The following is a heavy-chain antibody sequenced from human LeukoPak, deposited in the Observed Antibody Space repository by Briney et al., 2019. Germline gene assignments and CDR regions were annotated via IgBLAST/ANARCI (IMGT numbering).Heavy chain of an antibody. CDR2: IYHSGST. D-gene: IGHD6-13*01. V-gene: IGHV4-30-2*01. CDR1: GGSISSYS. CDR3: AGLAAAGVWTYFDY. Sequence: SETLSLTCSVSGGSISSYSWSWIRQPPGKGLEWIGYIYHSGSTYYNPSLKSRVTISVDRSKNQFSLKLSSVTAADTAVYYCAGLAAAGVWTYFDYWGQGTLVTVSS. J-gene: IGHJ4*02.